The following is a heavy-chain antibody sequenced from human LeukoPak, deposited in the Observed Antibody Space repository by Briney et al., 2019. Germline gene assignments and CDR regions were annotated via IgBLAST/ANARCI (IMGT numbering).Heavy chain of an antibody. D-gene: IGHD3-22*01. CDR3: ARPHFDSSGYEFDY. CDR1: GYSFTNFW. V-gene: IGHV5-51*01. J-gene: IGHJ4*02. CDR2: IYPGDSDT. Sequence: GESLKISCKGSGYSFTNFWIGWVRQMPGKGLEWMGIIYPGDSDTRYSPSFQGQVTISADKSINTAYPQWSSLKASDTAMYYCARPHFDSSGYEFDYWGQGTLVTVSS.